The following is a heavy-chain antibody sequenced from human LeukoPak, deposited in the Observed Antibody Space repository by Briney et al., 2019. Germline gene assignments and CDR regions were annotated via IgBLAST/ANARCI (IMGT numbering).Heavy chain of an antibody. CDR2: INSDGSST. Sequence: GGSLRLSCAASGLTFSSYWMHWVRQAPGKGLVWVSRINSDGSSTSYADSVKGRFTISRDNAKNTLYLQMNSLRAEDTAVYYCASLDYGDYRLDYWGQGTLVTVSS. CDR3: ASLDYGDYRLDY. J-gene: IGHJ4*02. CDR1: GLTFSSYW. V-gene: IGHV3-74*01. D-gene: IGHD4-17*01.